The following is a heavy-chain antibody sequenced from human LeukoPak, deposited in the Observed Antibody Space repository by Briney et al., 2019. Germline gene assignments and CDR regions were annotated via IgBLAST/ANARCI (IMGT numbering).Heavy chain of an antibody. CDR1: GFTFNIYG. J-gene: IGHJ6*02. Sequence: ASVKVSCKASGFTFNIYGITWVRQAPGQGLEWMGWISVYNGDTKHAQKLQGRGTMTTDTSTTTAYMELRSLRSDDTAVYYCAREGYFGSGIDYFYGMDVWGQGTKVTVSS. CDR2: ISVYNGDT. CDR3: AREGYFGSGIDYFYGMDV. V-gene: IGHV1-18*01. D-gene: IGHD3-10*01.